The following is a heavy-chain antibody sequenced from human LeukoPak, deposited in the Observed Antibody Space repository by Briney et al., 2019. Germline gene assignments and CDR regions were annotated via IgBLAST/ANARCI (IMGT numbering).Heavy chain of an antibody. CDR2: ISYDGTNK. CDR3: ARGRYSYGYVDY. J-gene: IGHJ4*02. Sequence: GGSLRLSCAASGFTFSTFVMHWVRQSPGKGLEWVAVISYDGTNKYYADSVKGRFTISRDNSRNTLYLQMNSLRTEDTAVYYCARGRYSYGYVDYWGQGTVVPVSS. CDR1: GFTFSTFV. V-gene: IGHV3-30*04. D-gene: IGHD5-18*01.